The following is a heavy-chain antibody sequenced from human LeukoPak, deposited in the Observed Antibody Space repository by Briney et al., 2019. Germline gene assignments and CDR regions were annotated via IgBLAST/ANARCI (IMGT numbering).Heavy chain of an antibody. CDR1: GGSFSGYY. D-gene: IGHD5-12*01. CDR2: INHSGST. J-gene: IGHJ4*02. V-gene: IGHV4-34*01. CDR3: ARKRGYSGYDFDY. Sequence: PSETLSLTCAVYGGSFSGYYWSWIRQPPGKGLEWIGEINHSGSTNYNPSFKSRVTISVDTSKNQFSLKLSSVTAADTAVYYCARKRGYSGYDFDYWGQGTLVTVSS.